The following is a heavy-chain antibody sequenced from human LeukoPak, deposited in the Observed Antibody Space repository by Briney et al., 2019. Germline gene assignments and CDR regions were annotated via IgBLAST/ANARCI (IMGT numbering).Heavy chain of an antibody. D-gene: IGHD4-17*01. CDR3: ARDDLTVTTRSDPPGWFDP. Sequence: GASVKVSCKTSGYTFTGYYMHGFRQAPGQALEWMGCINPNSGGRNYAHKFKGRVTMTRDTSINTAYMELSRLTSDDTAVYYCARDDLTVTTRSDPPGWFDPWGQGTLVTVSS. CDR2: INPNSGGR. J-gene: IGHJ5*02. CDR1: GYTFTGYY. V-gene: IGHV1-2*07.